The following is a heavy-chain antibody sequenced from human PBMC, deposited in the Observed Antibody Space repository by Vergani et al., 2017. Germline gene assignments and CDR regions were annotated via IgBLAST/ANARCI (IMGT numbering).Heavy chain of an antibody. Sequence: QVQLQQWGAGLLKPSETLSLTCAVYGGSFSGYYWSWIRQPPGKGLEWIGEINHSGSTNYNPSLKSRVTISVDTSKNQFSLKLSSVTAADTAVYYCARVPGGWGSIDYWGQGTLVTVSS. CDR3: ARVPGGWGSIDY. CDR1: GGSFSGYY. CDR2: INHSGST. D-gene: IGHD7-27*01. V-gene: IGHV4-34*01. J-gene: IGHJ4*02.